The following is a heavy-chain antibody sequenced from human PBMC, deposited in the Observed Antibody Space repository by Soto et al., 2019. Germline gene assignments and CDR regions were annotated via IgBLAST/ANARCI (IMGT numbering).Heavy chain of an antibody. CDR1: GFTFDDYA. CDR2: ISWNSGSI. V-gene: IGHV3-9*01. D-gene: IGHD6-13*01. Sequence: GGSLRLSCAASGFTFDDYAMHWVRQAPGKGLEWVSGISWNSGSIGYADSVKGRFTISRDNAKNSLYLQMNSLRAEDTALYYCAKDSERSKQHDFDYWGQGTLVTVSS. J-gene: IGHJ4*02. CDR3: AKDSERSKQHDFDY.